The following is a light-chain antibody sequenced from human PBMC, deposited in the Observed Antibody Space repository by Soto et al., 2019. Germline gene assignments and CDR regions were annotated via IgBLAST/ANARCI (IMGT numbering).Light chain of an antibody. CDR2: RDN. V-gene: IGLV3-9*01. CDR3: QVWDSSTGV. CDR1: NIGSKN. Sequence: SYELTQPLSVSVALEQTARIACGGNNIGSKNVHWYQHKPGQAPVLVIYRDNNRPSGIPERFSGSNSGNTATLTISRAQAGDEADYYCQVWDSSTGVFGTGTKLTVL. J-gene: IGLJ1*01.